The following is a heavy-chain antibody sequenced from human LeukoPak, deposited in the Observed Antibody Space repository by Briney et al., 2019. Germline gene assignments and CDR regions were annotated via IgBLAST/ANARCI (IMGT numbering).Heavy chain of an antibody. D-gene: IGHD3-22*01. CDR3: AKVRGSSGYSYYFDY. CDR1: GFTFSSYS. Sequence: PGGSLRLSCAASGFTFSSYSMNWVRQAPGKGLEWVSSISSSSSYIYYADSVKGRFTISRDNSKNTLYLHMSSLRAEDTAVYYCAKVRGSSGYSYYFDYWGQGTLVTVSS. CDR2: ISSSSSYI. J-gene: IGHJ4*02. V-gene: IGHV3-21*04.